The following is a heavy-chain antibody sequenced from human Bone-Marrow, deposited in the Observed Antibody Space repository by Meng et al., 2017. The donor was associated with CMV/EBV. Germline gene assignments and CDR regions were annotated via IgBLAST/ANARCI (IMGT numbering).Heavy chain of an antibody. J-gene: IGHJ4*02. CDR1: GGTFSSHA. CDR2: IIPIFGTS. CDR3: ARGSVGDYGSGVFYY. Sequence: GGTFSSHAISWVGQAPRQGIEWMGGIIPIFGTSNYEQKFRGRVTITTDESTSTAYMELSSLRSDNTAVYYCARGSVGDYGSGVFYYWGQGTLVTVSS. V-gene: IGHV1-69*05. D-gene: IGHD3-10*01.